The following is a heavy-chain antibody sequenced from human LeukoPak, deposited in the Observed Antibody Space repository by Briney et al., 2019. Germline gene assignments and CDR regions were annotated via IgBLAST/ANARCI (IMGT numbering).Heavy chain of an antibody. V-gene: IGHV3-66*01. Sequence: GVLRLSCAASGFSVTSNYMSWVRQAPGEGLEWVSVIYSGGSTYYADSVKGRFTISRDNSKNTLYLQMNSLRAEDTAVYYCARDRSPAFDIWGQGTMVTVSS. CDR2: IYSGGST. J-gene: IGHJ3*02. CDR1: GFSVTSNY. CDR3: ARDRSPAFDI.